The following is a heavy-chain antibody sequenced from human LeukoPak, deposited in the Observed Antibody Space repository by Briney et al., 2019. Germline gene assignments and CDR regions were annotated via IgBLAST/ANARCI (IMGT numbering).Heavy chain of an antibody. CDR2: IRYDGSNK. V-gene: IGHV3-30*02. D-gene: IGHD3-22*01. CDR3: ATDLDYYDSSGPDQGRY. CDR1: GFTFSSYG. J-gene: IGHJ4*02. Sequence: GRSLRLSCAASGFTFSSYGMHWVRQAPGKGLEWVAFIRYDGSNKYYADSVKGRFTISRDNSKNTLYLQMNSLRAEDTAVYYCATDLDYYDSSGPDQGRYWGQGTLVTVSS.